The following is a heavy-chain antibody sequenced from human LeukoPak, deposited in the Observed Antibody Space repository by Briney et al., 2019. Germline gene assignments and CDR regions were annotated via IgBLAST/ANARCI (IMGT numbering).Heavy chain of an antibody. CDR3: ARQRGIAAAGPP. J-gene: IGHJ5*02. V-gene: IGHV5-10-1*01. Sequence: GESLKISCKGSGYSFTSYWISWVRQMPGKGPEWMGRIDPSDSYTNYSPSFQGHVTISADKSISTAYLQWSSLKASDTAMYYCARQRGIAAAGPPWGQGTLVTVSS. D-gene: IGHD6-13*01. CDR1: GYSFTSYW. CDR2: IDPSDSYT.